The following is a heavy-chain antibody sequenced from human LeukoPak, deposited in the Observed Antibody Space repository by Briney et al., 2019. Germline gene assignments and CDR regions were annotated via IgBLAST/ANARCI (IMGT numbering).Heavy chain of an antibody. CDR1: GFTFGSYW. CDR2: IKSDGSDI. D-gene: IGHD4-23*01. Sequence: GRSLRLSCAAAGFTFGSYWMHSARHAPRKGLVWVSRIKSDGSDIVYADSVKGRFTISRDNAKNTLYLQMNSLRAEDTAVYYCTRDLDYGGYSNFDHWGQGTLVTVSS. J-gene: IGHJ4*02. CDR3: TRDLDYGGYSNFDH. V-gene: IGHV3-74*01.